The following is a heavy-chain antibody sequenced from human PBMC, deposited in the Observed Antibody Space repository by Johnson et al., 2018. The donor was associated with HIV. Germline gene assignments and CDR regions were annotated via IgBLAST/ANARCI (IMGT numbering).Heavy chain of an antibody. V-gene: IGHV3-73*01. J-gene: IGHJ3*01. CDR1: GFTFSGSA. Sequence: VQLVESGGGLVQPGGSLKLACAASGFTFSGSALHWVRQASGKGLEWIGHIRSKTNTYATEYAASVKGRFTISRDDSQNTAYLQMNSLKTEDTAVYYCARDGPSAAVWGQGTMVTVSS. CDR2: IRSKTNTYAT. CDR3: ARDGPSAAV. D-gene: IGHD6-25*01.